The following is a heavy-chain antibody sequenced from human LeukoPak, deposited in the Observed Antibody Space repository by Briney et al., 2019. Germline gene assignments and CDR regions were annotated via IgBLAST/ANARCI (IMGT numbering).Heavy chain of an antibody. V-gene: IGHV4-34*01. D-gene: IGHD3-22*01. CDR1: GGSFSGYY. CDR3: ASVPSEGSGYLPYFDY. CDR2: INHSGST. Sequence: PSETLSLTCAVYGGSFSGYYWSWIRRPPGKGLEWIGEINHSGSTNYNPSLKSRVTISVDTSKNQFSLKLSSVTAADTAVYYCASVPSEGSGYLPYFDYWGQGTLVTVSS. J-gene: IGHJ4*02.